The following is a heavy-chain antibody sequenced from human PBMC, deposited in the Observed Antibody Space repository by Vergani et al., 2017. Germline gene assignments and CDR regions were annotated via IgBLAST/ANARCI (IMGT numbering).Heavy chain of an antibody. V-gene: IGHV4-61*02. J-gene: IGHJ6*02. CDR3: ARGGGRNYYYGMDV. Sequence: QVQLQESGPGLVKPSQTLSLTCTVSGGSISSGSYYWSWIRQPAGKGLEWIGEINHSGSTNYNPSLKSRVTISVDTSKNQFSLKLSSVTAADTAVYYCARGGGRNYYYGMDVWGQGTTVTVSS. CDR2: INHSGST. D-gene: IGHD1-14*01. CDR1: GGSISSGSYY.